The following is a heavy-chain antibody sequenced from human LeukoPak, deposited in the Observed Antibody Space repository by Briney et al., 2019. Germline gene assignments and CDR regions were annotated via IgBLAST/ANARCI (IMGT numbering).Heavy chain of an antibody. V-gene: IGHV4-59*01. D-gene: IGHD5-12*01. CDR1: GVSISSYY. Sequence: KPSETLSLTCTVSGVSISSYYWSWIRQPPGKGLEWIGYIYYSGSTNYNPSLKSRVAISVDTSKNQFSLKLSSVTAADPAVYYCARGAYGYPTSFDYWGQGTLVTVSS. J-gene: IGHJ4*02. CDR2: IYYSGST. CDR3: ARGAYGYPTSFDY.